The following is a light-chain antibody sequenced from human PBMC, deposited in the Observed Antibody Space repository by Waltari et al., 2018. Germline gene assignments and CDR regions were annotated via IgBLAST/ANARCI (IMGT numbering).Light chain of an antibody. Sequence: QSALTQPASVSGSPGQSITISCTGIRSDVGNYNSVSWYQQHPGKAPKLVIYDVSDRPSGISNRFSGYKSGSTASLTISGLQVEDEADYYCSSYISHNSRMFGRGTKLTVL. J-gene: IGLJ3*02. V-gene: IGLV2-14*03. CDR2: DVS. CDR3: SSYISHNSRM. CDR1: RSDVGNYNS.